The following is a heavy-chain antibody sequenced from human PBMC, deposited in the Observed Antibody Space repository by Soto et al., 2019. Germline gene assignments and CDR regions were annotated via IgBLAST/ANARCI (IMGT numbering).Heavy chain of an antibody. CDR3: ARGNLVYYYGMDV. J-gene: IGHJ6*02. D-gene: IGHD1-26*01. Sequence: SETLSLTCAVSGGSICSSNWWSWVRQPPGKGLEWIGEIYHSGGTNYNPSLKSRVTISVDKSKNQFSLKLSSVTAADTAVYYCARGNLVYYYGMDVWGQGTTVTVSS. CDR2: IYHSGGT. CDR1: GGSICSSNW. V-gene: IGHV4-4*02.